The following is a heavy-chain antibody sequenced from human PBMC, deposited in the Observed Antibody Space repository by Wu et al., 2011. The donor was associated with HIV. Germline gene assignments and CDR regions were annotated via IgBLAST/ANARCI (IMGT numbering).Heavy chain of an antibody. D-gene: IGHD3-10*01. V-gene: IGHV1-69*15. Sequence: QLVQSGAEVKKPGSSVKVSCKASGGTFNSYGISWVRQAPGQGLEWMGRITPVFGFTNYAQKFQGRVTISADEASGTAYLDLRRLRSEDTAVYYCARGIRDGDEKDASDVWGQGTLVSVSS. J-gene: IGHJ3*01. CDR1: GGTFNSYG. CDR3: ARGIRDGDEKDASDV. CDR2: ITPVFGFT.